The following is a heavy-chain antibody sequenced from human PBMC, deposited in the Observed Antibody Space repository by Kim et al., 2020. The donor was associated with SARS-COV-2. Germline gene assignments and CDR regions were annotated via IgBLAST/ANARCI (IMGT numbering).Heavy chain of an antibody. CDR3: AKANWNDVGMDV. V-gene: IGHV3-23*01. Sequence: GGSLRLSCAASGFTFSSYAMSWVCQAPGKGLEWVSAISGSGGSTYYADSVKGRFTISRDNSKNTLYLQMNSLRAEDTAVYYCAKANWNDVGMDVWGQGTTVTVSS. D-gene: IGHD1-1*01. J-gene: IGHJ6*02. CDR1: GFTFSSYA. CDR2: ISGSGGST.